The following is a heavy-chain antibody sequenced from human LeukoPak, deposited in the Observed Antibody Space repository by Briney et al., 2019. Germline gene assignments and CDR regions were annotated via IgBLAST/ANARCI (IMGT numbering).Heavy chain of an antibody. Sequence: GGSLRLSCAASGFSVSSNYMTWVRHAPGKGLERGSVIHSGGRAYYADSVKGRFTTSRDNSKNTLDLQMNSLSVEDTAVYYCVGVETITMVRGASGDVWGKGTTVTVSS. J-gene: IGHJ6*04. D-gene: IGHD3-10*01. CDR1: GFSVSSNY. V-gene: IGHV3-66*02. CDR3: VGVETITMVRGASGDV. CDR2: IHSGGRA.